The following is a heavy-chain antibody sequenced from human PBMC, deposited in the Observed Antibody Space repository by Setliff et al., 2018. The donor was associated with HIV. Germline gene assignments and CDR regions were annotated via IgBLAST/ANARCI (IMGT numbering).Heavy chain of an antibody. J-gene: IGHJ4*02. D-gene: IGHD3-3*01. V-gene: IGHV4-59*12. CDR2: ISDRGTT. CDR3: ARGGLRQWNGF. Sequence: SDTLSLTCTVSGGSISPYYWSWIRQPPGKGLEWIAWISDRGTTNYNPSLKSRVTLSVDTSKNQFSLRLTSVTAADAGVYYCARGGLRQWNGFWGQGTLVTVSS. CDR1: GGSISPYY.